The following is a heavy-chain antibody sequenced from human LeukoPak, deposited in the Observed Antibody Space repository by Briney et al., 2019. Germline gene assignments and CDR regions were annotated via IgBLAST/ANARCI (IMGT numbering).Heavy chain of an antibody. V-gene: IGHV3-48*02. CDR3: VGDPGITAARLN. J-gene: IGHJ4*02. D-gene: IGHD6-13*01. CDR1: GFTLSSYA. Sequence: PGGSLRLSCAASGFTLSSYAMSWVRQAPGKGLEWVSYISSTSSTISYADSVKGRFTISRDNAKNSLYLQMNSLRDADTAVYYCVGDPGITAARLNWGQGTLVTVSS. CDR2: ISSTSSTI.